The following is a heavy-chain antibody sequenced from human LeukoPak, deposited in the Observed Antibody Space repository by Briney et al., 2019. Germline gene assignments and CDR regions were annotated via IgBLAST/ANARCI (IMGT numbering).Heavy chain of an antibody. CDR3: ARDGDDSGAYGDY. J-gene: IGHJ4*02. Sequence: ASVKVSCKAFGYTFTSNYMHWVRQAPGQGPEWMGVISPSGGSTTYAQKFQGRVTITADESTTTAYMELSSLRSDDTAVYYCARDGDDSGAYGDYWGQGTPVTVSS. D-gene: IGHD3-22*01. CDR1: GYTFTSNY. V-gene: IGHV1-46*01. CDR2: ISPSGGST.